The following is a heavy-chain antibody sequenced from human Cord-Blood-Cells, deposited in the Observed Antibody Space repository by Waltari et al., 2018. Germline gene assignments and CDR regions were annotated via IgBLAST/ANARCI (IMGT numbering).Heavy chain of an antibody. CDR1: GFTLDCYA. V-gene: IGHV3-9*01. D-gene: IGHD4-4*01. CDR2: ISWNSGSI. J-gene: IGHJ4*02. CDR3: AKAGTNDYSNYVDY. Sequence: EVQLVESGGGLVQPGRSLRLSFEAPGFTLDCYAIYWVRQAPGKGLEWVSGISWNSGSIGYADSVKGRFTISRDNAKNSLYLQMNSLRAEDTALYYCAKAGTNDYSNYVDYWGQGTLVTVSS.